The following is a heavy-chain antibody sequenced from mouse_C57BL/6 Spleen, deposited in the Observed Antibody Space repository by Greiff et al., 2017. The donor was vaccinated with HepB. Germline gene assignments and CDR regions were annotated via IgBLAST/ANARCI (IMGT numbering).Heavy chain of an antibody. Sequence: VQLQQPGAELVRPGTSVKLSCKASGYTFTSYWMHWVKQRPGQGLEWIGVIDPSDSYTNYNQKFKGKATLTVDTSSSTAYMQLSSLTSEDSAVYYCASPDGSSQYYYAMDYWGQGTSVTVSS. CDR3: ASPDGSSQYYYAMDY. J-gene: IGHJ4*01. CDR1: GYTFTSYW. D-gene: IGHD1-1*01. V-gene: IGHV1-59*01. CDR2: IDPSDSYT.